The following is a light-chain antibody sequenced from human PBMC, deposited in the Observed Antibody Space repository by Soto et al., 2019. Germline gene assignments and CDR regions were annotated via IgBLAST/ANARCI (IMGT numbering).Light chain of an antibody. CDR1: SSDIGYYNY. CDR2: EVT. CDR3: SSYEDSSILM. Sequence: QSALTQPASVSGSPGQSITISCTGTSSDIGYYNYVSWYQQHPGKARKVIIYEVTNRPSGVSDRFSGSKSGNTASLTISGLQAEDEGDYYCSSYEDSSILMFGGGTKLTVL. J-gene: IGLJ3*02. V-gene: IGLV2-14*03.